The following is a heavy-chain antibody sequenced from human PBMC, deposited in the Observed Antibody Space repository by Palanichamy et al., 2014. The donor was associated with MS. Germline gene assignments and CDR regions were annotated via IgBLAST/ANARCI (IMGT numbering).Heavy chain of an antibody. V-gene: IGHV1-24*01. J-gene: IGHJ4*02. CDR3: ATEGCTNGVCYPSFDH. Sequence: QVQLVQSGAEVKKPGASVKVSCKVSGDTLTELSMHWVRQAPGKGLEWMGGFNPEDGGKIYARNFQGRVTMTEDTSTDTAYLDLSSLRSEDTAVYYCATEGCTNGVCYPSFDHWGQGTLVTVSS. CDR1: GDTLTELS. D-gene: IGHD2-8*01. CDR2: FNPEDGGK.